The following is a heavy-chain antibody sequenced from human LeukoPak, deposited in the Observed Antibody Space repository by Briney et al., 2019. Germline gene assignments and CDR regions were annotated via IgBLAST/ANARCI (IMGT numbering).Heavy chain of an antibody. CDR1: GFTFSSYS. V-gene: IGHV3-21*01. D-gene: IGHD3-22*01. J-gene: IGHJ4*02. Sequence: GGSLRLSCAASGFTFSSYSMNWVRQAPGKGLEWVSSISSSSSYIYYADSVKGRFTISRDNAKNSLYLQMNSLRAEDTAVYYCARVLYRGHSSGYYPYYWGQGTLVTVSP. CDR2: ISSSSSYI. CDR3: ARVLYRGHSSGYYPYY.